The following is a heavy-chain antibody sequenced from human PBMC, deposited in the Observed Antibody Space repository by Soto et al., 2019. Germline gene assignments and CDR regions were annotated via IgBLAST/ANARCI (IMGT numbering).Heavy chain of an antibody. Sequence: QVQLVESGGGLVKPGGSLRLSCAASGFTFSDYYMSWIRQAPGKGPEWVSYISSSSSYTNYADSVKGRFTISRDNAKNSRYRQMNSLRAEDTAVYYCARTIAAAGGRRYFDLLGRGTLVPVSS. CDR3: ARTIAAAGGRRYFDL. J-gene: IGHJ2*01. V-gene: IGHV3-11*05. CDR2: ISSSSSYT. CDR1: GFTFSDYY. D-gene: IGHD6-13*01.